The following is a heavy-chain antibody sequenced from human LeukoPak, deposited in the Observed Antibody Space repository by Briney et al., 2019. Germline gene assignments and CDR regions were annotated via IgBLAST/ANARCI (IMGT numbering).Heavy chain of an antibody. V-gene: IGHV3-7*01. J-gene: IGHJ4*02. CDR3: ATVAGDCSGGRCYLLRFDY. Sequence: SGGSLRLSCAASGFTFSSYWMSWVRQAPGKGLEWVANIKQDGSEKYYVDSVKGRFTISRDNAKNSLYLQMNSLRGDDTAVYYCATVAGDCSGGRCYLLRFDYWGQGTLVTVSS. CDR2: IKQDGSEK. D-gene: IGHD2-15*01. CDR1: GFTFSSYW.